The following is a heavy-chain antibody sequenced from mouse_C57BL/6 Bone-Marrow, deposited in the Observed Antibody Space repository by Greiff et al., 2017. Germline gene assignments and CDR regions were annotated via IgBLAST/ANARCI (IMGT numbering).Heavy chain of an antibody. CDR1: GYTFTSYW. D-gene: IGHD1-1*01. Sequence: QVQLQQSGAELVRPGSSVKLSCKASGYTFTSYWMHWVKQRPIQGLEWIGNIDPSDSETHYNQKFKDKATLTVDKSSSTAYMQLSSLTSEDSAVYYCARWAYGSSTLYAMDYWGQGTSVTVSS. CDR2: IDPSDSET. V-gene: IGHV1-52*01. J-gene: IGHJ4*01. CDR3: ARWAYGSSTLYAMDY.